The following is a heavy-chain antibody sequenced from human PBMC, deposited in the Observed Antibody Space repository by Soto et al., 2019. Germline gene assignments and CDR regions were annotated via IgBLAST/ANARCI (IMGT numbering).Heavy chain of an antibody. CDR1: GYTFTTND. V-gene: IGHV1-8*02. CDR2: MDPNSGVA. D-gene: IGHD2-2*02. J-gene: IGHJ4*02. CDR3: GREGRGKKAGYNGLVSLGY. Sequence: QVHLVQSGAEVRKPGASVKVSCKAFGYTFTTNDINWVRQAPGQGLEWLGWMDPNSGVAGYAQKFQGRVIMTRDTSTSTAHMELSGLSSEDTAVYYCGREGRGKKAGYNGLVSLGYWGQGTPVTVSS.